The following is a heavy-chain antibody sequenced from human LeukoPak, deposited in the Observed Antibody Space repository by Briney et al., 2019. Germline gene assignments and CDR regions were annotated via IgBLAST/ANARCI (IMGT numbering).Heavy chain of an antibody. V-gene: IGHV4-39*01. CDR1: GGSVSSSIYY. D-gene: IGHD3/OR15-3a*01. J-gene: IGHJ4*02. CDR3: ASRNGFLTGYVFDF. CDR2: IYYSGST. Sequence: PSETLSLTCTVSGGSVSSSIYYWGWIRQPPGKGLEWIGSIYYSGSTSYNPSLKSRVTISVDTSKNQFSLKLTSVTAADTAVYYCASRNGFLTGYVFDFWGQGTRVTVSS.